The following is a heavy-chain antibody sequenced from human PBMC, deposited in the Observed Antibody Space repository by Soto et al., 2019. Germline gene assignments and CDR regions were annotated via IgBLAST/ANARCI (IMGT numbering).Heavy chain of an antibody. CDR3: AREYYGSGIPAC. CDR2: FSSISSYT. D-gene: IGHD3-10*01. CDR1: GFTFSDYY. V-gene: IGHV3-11*05. J-gene: IGHJ4*02. Sequence: GGSLRLSCAASGFTFSDYYMSWIRQAPGKGLEWVSYFSSISSYTNYADSVKGRFTISRDNAKNSLYLQMNSLRAEDTAVYYCAREYYGSGIPACWGQGTLVTVSS.